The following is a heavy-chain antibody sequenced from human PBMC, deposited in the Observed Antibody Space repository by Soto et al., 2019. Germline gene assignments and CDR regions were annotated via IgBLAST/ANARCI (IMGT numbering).Heavy chain of an antibody. CDR3: ARGITMIAPDKYYLDS. J-gene: IGHJ4*02. CDR2: INHSGST. V-gene: IGHV4-34*01. D-gene: IGHD3-22*01. Sequence: SETLSLTCAVYGGSFSGYYWSWIRQPPGKGPEWVGEINHSGSTNYNPSLKSRVTISVDTSKNQFSLNLRSVTAADTAVYYCARGITMIAPDKYYLDSWGQGNLVTVSS. CDR1: GGSFSGYY.